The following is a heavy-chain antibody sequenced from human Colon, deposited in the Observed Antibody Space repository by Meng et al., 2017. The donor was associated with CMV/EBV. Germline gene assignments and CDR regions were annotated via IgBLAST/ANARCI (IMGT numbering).Heavy chain of an antibody. D-gene: IGHD3-16*01. CDR1: GLSSSFYT. Sequence: SGLSSSFYTMSWVRQAPGQGLEWFSAINSGAGTTYADSVKGRFTISRDNSKNTVYLQMNNLRGDDTAVYFCAQPSTSAGAYLPFDHWGQGTLVTVSS. CDR2: INSGAGT. CDR3: AQPSTSAGAYLPFDH. J-gene: IGHJ4*02. V-gene: IGHV3-23*01.